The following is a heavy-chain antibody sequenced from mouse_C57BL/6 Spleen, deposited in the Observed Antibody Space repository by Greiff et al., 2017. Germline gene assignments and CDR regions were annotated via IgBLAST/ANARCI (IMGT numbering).Heavy chain of an antibody. J-gene: IGHJ4*01. CDR3: ARRNTTGVAPYDYAMDY. Sequence: EVKLMESGGDLVKPGGSLKLSCAASGFTFSSYGMSWVRQTPDKRLEWVATISRGGSYTYYPDSVKGRFTISRDNAKNTLYLQLSRLKSEDTAMYYCARRNTTGVAPYDYAMDYWGQGTSVTVSS. D-gene: IGHD1-1*01. CDR2: ISRGGSYT. V-gene: IGHV5-6*02. CDR1: GFTFSSYG.